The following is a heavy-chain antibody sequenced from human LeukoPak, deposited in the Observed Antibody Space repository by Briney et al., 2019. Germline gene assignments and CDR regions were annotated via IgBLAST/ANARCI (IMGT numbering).Heavy chain of an antibody. J-gene: IGHJ4*02. CDR1: GLTFSSYA. V-gene: IGHV3-23*01. D-gene: IGHD3-16*01. CDR2: ISGRGDRT. CDR3: AERKGGLRDPDY. Sequence: GGSLRLSCAASGLTFSSYAMSWVRQAPGKGLEWVSAISGRGDRTYYADSVKGRFTISRDNSKNTLYLQMNSLRAEDTAVYYCAERKGGLRDPDYWGQGTLVTVSS.